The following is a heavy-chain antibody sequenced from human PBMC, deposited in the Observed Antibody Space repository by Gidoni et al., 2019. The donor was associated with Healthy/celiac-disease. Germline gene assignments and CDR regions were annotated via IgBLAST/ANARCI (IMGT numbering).Heavy chain of an antibody. CDR1: GFTFSSYS. V-gene: IGHV3-48*01. Sequence: EVQLVESGGGLVQPGGSLRLSCAASGFTFSSYSMNWVRQAPGKGLEWVSYISSSSSTIYYADSVKGRFTISRDNAKNSLYLQMNSLRAEDTAVYYCARRKSVIWYAGEMDYWGQGTLVTVSS. J-gene: IGHJ4*02. CDR2: ISSSSSTI. D-gene: IGHD2-8*01. CDR3: ARRKSVIWYAGEMDY.